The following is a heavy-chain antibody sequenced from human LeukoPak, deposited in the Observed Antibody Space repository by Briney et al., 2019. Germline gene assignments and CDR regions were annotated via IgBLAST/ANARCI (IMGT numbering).Heavy chain of an antibody. J-gene: IGHJ3*02. D-gene: IGHD3-22*01. Sequence: GGSLRLSCAASGFTFISYGMHWVRQAPGKGLEWVAFIRYDGSNKYYADSVKGRFTISRDNSKNTLYLQMNSLRAEDTAVYYCAKLAYYYDSSGYSHAFDIWGQGTMVTVSS. CDR1: GFTFISYG. V-gene: IGHV3-30*02. CDR3: AKLAYYYDSSGYSHAFDI. CDR2: IRYDGSNK.